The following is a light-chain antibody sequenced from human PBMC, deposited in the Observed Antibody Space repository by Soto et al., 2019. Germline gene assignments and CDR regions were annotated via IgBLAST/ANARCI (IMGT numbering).Light chain of an antibody. V-gene: IGLV3-1*01. J-gene: IGLJ2*01. Sequence: SYELTQPPSVSVSPGQTASITCSGDKLGDKYTCWYQQKPGQSPVLVIYQDTKRPSGIPERFSGSNSGNTATLTISGTQAMDEADYYCQAWDRSVVFGGGTKLTVL. CDR2: QDT. CDR1: KLGDKY. CDR3: QAWDRSVV.